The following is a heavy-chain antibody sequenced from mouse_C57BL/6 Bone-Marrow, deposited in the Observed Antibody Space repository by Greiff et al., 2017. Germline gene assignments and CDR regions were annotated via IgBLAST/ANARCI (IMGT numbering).Heavy chain of an antibody. V-gene: IGHV1-78*01. Sequence: VQLQQSDAELVKPGASVKISCKASGYTFTDYSIHWMKQRPEQGLEWIGYIFPGGGSTKYNEKFKGKDTLTAAKSSNTAYMRLNRPTSDGSTVYFGADAYLFAYWGQGTLVTVSA. J-gene: IGHJ3*01. CDR1: GYTFTDYS. CDR2: IFPGGGST. CDR3: ADAYLFAY. D-gene: IGHD5-5*01.